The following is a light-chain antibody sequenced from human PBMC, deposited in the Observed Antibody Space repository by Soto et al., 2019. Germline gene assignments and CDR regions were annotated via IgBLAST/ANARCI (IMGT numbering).Light chain of an antibody. J-gene: IGKJ3*01. Sequence: DIQMTQSPSSLSASVGDRVTITCRASQGIRSDLAWYQQKPGKAPNRLIYAASSLQSGVPSRFSGSGSGTEFTLTISSLQPEDFATYYCLQHNSYPFTFGRGTKVDIK. CDR1: QGIRSD. V-gene: IGKV1-17*01. CDR3: LQHNSYPFT. CDR2: AAS.